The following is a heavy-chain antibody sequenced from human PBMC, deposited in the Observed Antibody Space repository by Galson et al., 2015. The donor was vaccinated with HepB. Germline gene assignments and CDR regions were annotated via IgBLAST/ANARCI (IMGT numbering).Heavy chain of an antibody. CDR2: ISGRGEST. D-gene: IGHD2-21*01. CDR3: ARHRGSSWIADF. CDR1: GFTFSSYA. V-gene: IGHV3-23*01. J-gene: IGHJ4*02. Sequence: SLRLSCAASGFTFSSYAMTWVRQAPGKGLEWVSVISGRGESTFYADSVKGRFTLSRDNSKNTLYLQMNSLRAEDTALYYCARHRGSSWIADFWGQGTLVTVSS.